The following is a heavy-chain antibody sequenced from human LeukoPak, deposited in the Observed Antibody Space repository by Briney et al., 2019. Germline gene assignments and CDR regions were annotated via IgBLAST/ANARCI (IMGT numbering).Heavy chain of an antibody. J-gene: IGHJ4*02. V-gene: IGHV1-69*06. Sequence: SVKVSCKASGYTFTSYDINWVRQATGQGLEWMGGIIPIFGTANYAQKFQGRVTITADKSTSTAYMELSSLRSEDTAVYYCASSNDYTITVFDYWGQGTLVTVSS. D-gene: IGHD4-11*01. CDR3: ASSNDYTITVFDY. CDR2: IIPIFGTA. CDR1: GYTFTSYD.